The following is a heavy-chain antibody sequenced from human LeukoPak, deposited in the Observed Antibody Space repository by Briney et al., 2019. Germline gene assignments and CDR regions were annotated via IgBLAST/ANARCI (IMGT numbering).Heavy chain of an antibody. D-gene: IGHD3-9*01. Sequence: TLSLTCVVSGGSISSGGYSWSWIRQPPGKGLEWIGYIYHSGSTYYNPSLKSRVTISVDRSKNQFSLKLSSVTAADTAVYYCARRGIGLRYFPKFDYWGQGTLVTVSS. CDR1: GGSISSGGYS. CDR3: ARRGIGLRYFPKFDY. CDR2: IYHSGST. V-gene: IGHV4-30-2*01. J-gene: IGHJ4*02.